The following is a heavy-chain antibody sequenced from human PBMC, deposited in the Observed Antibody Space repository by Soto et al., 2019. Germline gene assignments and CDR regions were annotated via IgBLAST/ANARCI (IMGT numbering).Heavy chain of an antibody. J-gene: IGHJ4*02. D-gene: IGHD3-16*01. CDR2: IYWDDDK. CDR3: AHSRGDGDYFPY. V-gene: IGHV2-5*02. Sequence: QITLKESGPTLVKPTQTLTLTCTFSGFSLSTAGKSVAWIRQPPGKALEWLSVIYWDDDKRYSPSLKSRLTIGKDTSKNRVVLKMTNMDPLDTGTYYCAHSRGDGDYFPYWGQGTLVSVSS. CDR1: GFSLSTAGKS.